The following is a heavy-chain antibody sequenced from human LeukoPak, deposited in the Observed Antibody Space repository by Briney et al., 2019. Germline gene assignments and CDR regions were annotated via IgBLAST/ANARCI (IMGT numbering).Heavy chain of an antibody. D-gene: IGHD2-21*02. CDR3: ARGGFYCGDDCYVDY. J-gene: IGHJ4*02. CDR2: INRSGST. CDR1: GGSPSYYY. Sequence: SETLSLTCAVYGGSPSYYYWSWIRQPPEKGLEWIGEINRSGSTNYNPSLKSRVSISVDTSKNQFSLKLSSVTAADMAVYYCARGGFYCGDDCYVDYWGQGTLVTVSS. V-gene: IGHV4-34*01.